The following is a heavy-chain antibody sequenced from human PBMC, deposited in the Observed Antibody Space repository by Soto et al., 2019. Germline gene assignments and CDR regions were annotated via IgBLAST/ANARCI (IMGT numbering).Heavy chain of an antibody. CDR3: ARVGSSSSIYYYYGMDV. D-gene: IGHD6-13*01. V-gene: IGHV3-30-3*01. J-gene: IGHJ6*02. Sequence: QVQLVESGGGVVQPGRSLRLSCAASGFAFSSYAMHWVRQAPGKGLECVAVISYDGSNKYYADSVKGRFTISRDNSKNTLYLQMNSLRAEDTAVYYSARVGSSSSIYYYYGMDVWGQGTTVTVSS. CDR1: GFAFSSYA. CDR2: ISYDGSNK.